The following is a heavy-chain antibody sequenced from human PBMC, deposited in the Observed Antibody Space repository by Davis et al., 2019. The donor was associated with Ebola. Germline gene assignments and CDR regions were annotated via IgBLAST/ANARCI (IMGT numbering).Heavy chain of an antibody. D-gene: IGHD2-21*02. CDR2: INGYNGHT. V-gene: IGHV1-18*04. Sequence: AASVKVSCKASGYAFTTCGINWVRQAPGQGLEWMGWINGYNGHTESAQKVQGRITMTTDTATRTAYMELRSLRSDDTAVYYCARVRYCGGDCSKYYYYGMDIWGKGTTVTVSS. CDR1: GYAFTTCG. J-gene: IGHJ6*04. CDR3: ARVRYCGGDCSKYYYYGMDI.